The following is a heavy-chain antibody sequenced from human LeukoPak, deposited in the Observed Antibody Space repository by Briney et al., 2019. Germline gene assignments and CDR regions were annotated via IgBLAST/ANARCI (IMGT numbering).Heavy chain of an antibody. V-gene: IGHV4-34*01. J-gene: IGHJ6*02. Sequence: SETLSLTCAVYGGSFSGYYWSWIRQPPGKGLEWIGEINHSESTNYNPSLKSRVTISVDPSKNQFSLKLSSVTAADTAVYYCARGPLPRVNYYYYGMDVWGQGTTVTVSS. CDR3: ARGPLPRVNYYYYGMDV. CDR1: GGSFSGYY. D-gene: IGHD3-3*01. CDR2: INHSEST.